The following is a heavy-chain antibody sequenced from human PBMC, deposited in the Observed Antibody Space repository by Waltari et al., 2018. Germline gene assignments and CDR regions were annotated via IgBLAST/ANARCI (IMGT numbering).Heavy chain of an antibody. Sequence: QVQLVQSGAEVKKPGASVKVSCKASGYTFTGHHMHWVRLVPEHGLEWMGWNNPSSGGTNYAQKFQGWVTMTRDTSISTAYMELSRLRSDDTAVYYCAREGENTMVRGYYRLWFDPWGQGTLVTVSS. J-gene: IGHJ5*02. CDR3: AREGENTMVRGYYRLWFDP. D-gene: IGHD3-10*01. CDR2: NNPSSGGT. V-gene: IGHV1-2*04. CDR1: GYTFTGHH.